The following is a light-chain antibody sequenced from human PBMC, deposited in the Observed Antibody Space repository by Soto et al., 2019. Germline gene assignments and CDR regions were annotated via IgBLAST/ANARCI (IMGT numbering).Light chain of an antibody. Sequence: QSALTQPASVSGSPGQSITMSCTGTSSDIGGYNYVSWYQQHPGKAPKLMIYDVTNRSSGVSNRFSGSKSGNTASLTISGLQAEDEADYYCSSYTSSSTPFLFGTGTKLTVL. CDR2: DVT. J-gene: IGLJ1*01. CDR3: SSYTSSSTPFL. V-gene: IGLV2-14*01. CDR1: SSDIGGYNY.